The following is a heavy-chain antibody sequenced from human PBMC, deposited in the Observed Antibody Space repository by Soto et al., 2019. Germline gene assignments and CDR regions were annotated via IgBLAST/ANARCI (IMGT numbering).Heavy chain of an antibody. J-gene: IGHJ6*02. CDR2: IYHSGST. D-gene: IGHD5-12*01. V-gene: IGHV4-4*02. Sequence: SETLSLTCAVSGGSISSSNWWSWVRQPPGKGLEWIGEIYHSGSTNYNPSLKSRVTISVDKSKNQFSLKLSSVTAADTAVYYCARVDGYNLYYYYGMDVWGQGTTVTVSS. CDR3: ARVDGYNLYYYYGMDV. CDR1: GGSISSSNW.